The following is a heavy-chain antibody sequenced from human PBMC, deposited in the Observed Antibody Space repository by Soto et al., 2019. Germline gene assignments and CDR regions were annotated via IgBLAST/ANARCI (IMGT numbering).Heavy chain of an antibody. CDR3: ARAATAMGVKDSMAV. CDR2: ISYDGSNK. Sequence: QVQLVESGGGVVQPGRSLRLSCAASGFTFSSYAMHWVRQAPGKGLEWVAVISYDGSNKYYADSVKGRFTISRDNSKNTLYLQMNSLRAEDTAVYYCARAATAMGVKDSMAVWGQGTTVTVSS. CDR1: GFTFSSYA. J-gene: IGHJ6*02. V-gene: IGHV3-30-3*01. D-gene: IGHD5-18*01.